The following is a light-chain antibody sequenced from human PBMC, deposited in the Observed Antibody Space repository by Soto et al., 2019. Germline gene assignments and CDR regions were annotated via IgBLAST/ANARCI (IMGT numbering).Light chain of an antibody. V-gene: IGLV1-40*01. CDR1: SSNIGAGYD. CDR2: GNS. Sequence: QAVVTQPPSVSGAPGQRVTISCTGSSSNIGAGYDVHWHHQLPGTAPKLLIYGNSNRPSGVPDRFSGSKSGTSASLAITGLQAEDESDYYFQSYDISLSVVFGGGTKLTVL. J-gene: IGLJ2*01. CDR3: QSYDISLSVV.